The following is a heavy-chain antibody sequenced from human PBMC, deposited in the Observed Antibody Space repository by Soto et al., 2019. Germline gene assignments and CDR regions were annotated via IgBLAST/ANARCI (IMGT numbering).Heavy chain of an antibody. CDR1: GGSFSAYY. V-gene: IGHV4-34*01. CDR3: ARPRPTRGALDY. Sequence: QVQLQQWGAGLLKPSETLSLTCAVYGGSFSAYYWTWIRQPPGKGLEWVGEINHSGSTNYNPSLKSRVTISVDTSKNQFSLKLTSVTAADTAVYYCARPRPTRGALDYWGRGTLVTVSS. J-gene: IGHJ4*02. D-gene: IGHD2-15*01. CDR2: INHSGST.